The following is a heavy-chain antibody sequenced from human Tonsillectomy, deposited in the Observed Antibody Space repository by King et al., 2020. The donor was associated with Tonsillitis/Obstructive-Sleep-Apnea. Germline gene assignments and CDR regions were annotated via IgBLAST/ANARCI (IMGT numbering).Heavy chain of an antibody. J-gene: IGHJ5*02. Sequence: VQLVESGGGLVKPGGSLRLSCAASGFRFNDYYMNWIRQAPGKGLEWISYISGSGTTIYYADSVRGRFTISRDNAKNSLYLQMNSLIVEDTAVFYCARDGGGFDPWGQGTLVTVSS. CDR2: ISGSGTTI. CDR1: GFRFNDYY. V-gene: IGHV3-11*01. CDR3: ARDGGGFDP.